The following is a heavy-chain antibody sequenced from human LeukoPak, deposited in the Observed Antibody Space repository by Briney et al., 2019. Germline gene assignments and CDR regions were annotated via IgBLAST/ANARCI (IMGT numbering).Heavy chain of an antibody. J-gene: IGHJ6*03. CDR3: ARDPYSGSYGNYYYYFMDV. CDR1: GFTFSSYW. D-gene: IGHD1-26*01. Sequence: GGSLRLSCAASGFTFSSYWMSWVRQAPGKGLEWVSYIRSSSSTIYYADSVKGRFTISRDNAKNSLYLQMNSLRAEDTAVYYCARDPYSGSYGNYYYYFMDVWGKGTTVTISS. V-gene: IGHV3-48*04. CDR2: IRSSSSTI.